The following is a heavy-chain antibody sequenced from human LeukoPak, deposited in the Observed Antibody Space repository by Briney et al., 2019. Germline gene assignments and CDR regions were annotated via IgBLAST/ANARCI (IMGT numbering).Heavy chain of an antibody. CDR2: INHSGST. D-gene: IGHD6-13*01. CDR1: GGSFSGYY. J-gene: IGHJ5*01. Sequence: PSETLSLTCAVYGGSFSGYYWSWIRQPPGKGLEWIGEINHSGSTNYNPSLKSRVTISVDTSKNQFSLKLSSVTAADTAVYYCARGRQQVLTNLFHPWGQGT. CDR3: ARGRQQVLTNLFHP. V-gene: IGHV4-34*01.